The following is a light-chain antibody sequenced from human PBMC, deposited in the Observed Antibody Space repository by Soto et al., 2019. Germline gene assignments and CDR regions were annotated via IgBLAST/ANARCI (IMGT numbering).Light chain of an antibody. CDR3: SSYVINKNV. CDR1: SSDVGGYNY. V-gene: IGLV2-14*01. CDR2: EGT. J-gene: IGLJ1*01. Sequence: QSALTQPASVSGSPGQSITISCTGTSSDVGGYNYVGAYKYVSWYQQHPGKTPKLIIYEGTNQASGVSHRFSGSKSDNTASLTISGLQTKDEANDDCSSYVINKNVFEGGTRSPS.